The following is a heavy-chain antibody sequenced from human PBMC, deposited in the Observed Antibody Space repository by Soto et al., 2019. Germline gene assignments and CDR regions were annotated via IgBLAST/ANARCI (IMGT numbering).Heavy chain of an antibody. CDR2: IIPIFGTA. V-gene: IGHV1-69*13. J-gene: IGHJ4*02. D-gene: IGHD3-22*01. CDR1: GGTFSSYA. CDR3: ARAPWNYDRSGYFDY. Sequence: SVKVSCKASGGTFSSYAISWVRQAPGQGLEWMGGIIPIFGTANYAQKFQGRVTITADESTSTAYMELSSLRSEDTAVYYCARAPWNYDRSGYFDYWGQGTLVTVSS.